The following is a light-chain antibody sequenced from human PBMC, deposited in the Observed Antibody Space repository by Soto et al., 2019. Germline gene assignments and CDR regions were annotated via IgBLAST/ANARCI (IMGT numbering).Light chain of an antibody. V-gene: IGKV4-1*01. CDR2: WAS. CDR3: QQYYSIPLT. J-gene: IGKJ2*01. Sequence: DIVMTQSPDSLAVSLGERATINCKSSQNVLYSSNNKNYLAWYQQKPGQPPKLLIYWASTRESGVPDRFSGSGSGTDFTLTISSLRAEDVAVYYCQQYYSIPLTFGRGTKLEIK. CDR1: QNVLYSSNNKNY.